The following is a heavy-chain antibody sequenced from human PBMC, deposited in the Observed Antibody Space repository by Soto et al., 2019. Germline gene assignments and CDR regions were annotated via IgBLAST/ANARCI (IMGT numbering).Heavy chain of an antibody. J-gene: IGHJ4*02. Sequence: GGSLRLSCSASGFIFSESTIYWVRQVPGKGLEAISAVSTSGRSTYYADTVKDRFTISRDNSKNTLFLQMGSLRPEDTAIYYCVKQAHGLDGVAFDYWGQGTQVTVSS. D-gene: IGHD2-15*01. V-gene: IGHV3-64D*06. CDR1: GFIFSEST. CDR3: VKQAHGLDGVAFDY. CDR2: VSTSGRST.